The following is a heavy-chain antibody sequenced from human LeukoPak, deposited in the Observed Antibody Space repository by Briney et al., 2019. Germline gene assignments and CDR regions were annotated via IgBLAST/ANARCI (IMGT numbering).Heavy chain of an antibody. CDR1: GYTFTSYG. CDR2: ISAYNGNT. Sequence: GASVKVSCKASGYTFTSYGISWVRQAPGQGLEWMGWISAYNGNTNYAQKFQGRVTMTTDTSTSTAYMELRSLRSDDTAVYYCARDQSTTVVTPVDYWGQGTLVTVSS. D-gene: IGHD4-23*01. V-gene: IGHV1-18*01. J-gene: IGHJ4*02. CDR3: ARDQSTTVVTPVDY.